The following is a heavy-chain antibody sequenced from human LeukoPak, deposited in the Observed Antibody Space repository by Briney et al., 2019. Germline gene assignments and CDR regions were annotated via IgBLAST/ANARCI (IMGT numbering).Heavy chain of an antibody. CDR2: IRSKAYGGTT. J-gene: IGHJ4*02. CDR3: TRDLRGDTVTTSVGDY. Sequence: GGSLRLSCTASGFTFGDYAMSWFRQAPGKGLEWVGFIRSKAYGGTTEYVASVKGRFTISRDDSKSIAYLQMNSLKTEDTAVYYCTRDLRGDTVTTSVGDYWGQGTLVTVSS. V-gene: IGHV3-49*03. D-gene: IGHD4-17*01. CDR1: GFTFGDYA.